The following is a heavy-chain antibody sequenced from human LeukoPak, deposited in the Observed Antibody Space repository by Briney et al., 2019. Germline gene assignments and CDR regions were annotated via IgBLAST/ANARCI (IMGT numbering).Heavy chain of an antibody. Sequence: SETLSLTCAVYGGSFSGYYWSWIRQPPGKGLEWIGEINHSGSTNYNPSLKSRVTISVDTSKNQFSLKLSSVTAADTAVYYCARGPPDSSGWYGYYYYMDVWGKGTTVTVSS. CDR1: GGSFSGYY. D-gene: IGHD6-19*01. CDR3: ARGPPDSSGWYGYYYYMDV. CDR2: INHSGST. V-gene: IGHV4-34*01. J-gene: IGHJ6*03.